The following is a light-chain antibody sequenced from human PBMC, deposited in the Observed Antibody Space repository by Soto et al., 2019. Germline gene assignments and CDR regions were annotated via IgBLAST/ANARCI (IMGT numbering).Light chain of an antibody. V-gene: IGKV3D-15*01. J-gene: IGKJ4*01. CDR3: QQYNDWPLT. CDR2: DIS. Sequence: EIVMTQSPATLSVSPGERATLSCRASQSVSSNLAWYQQKPGQAPSLLIYDISARATGIPTRFSGSGSGTEFTLTISSLQSEDFAVYYCQQYNDWPLTFGGGNKVEI. CDR1: QSVSSN.